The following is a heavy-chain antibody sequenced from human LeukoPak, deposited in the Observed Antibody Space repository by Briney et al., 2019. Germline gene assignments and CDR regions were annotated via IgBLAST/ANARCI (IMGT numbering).Heavy chain of an antibody. D-gene: IGHD1-26*01. CDR1: GYTFTGYF. Sequence: ASVKVSCKASGYTFTGYFIHWVRQAPGLGLEWMGRINPHSGATNFGQTFQGRVTMTRDTSTGTSYMELKSLRSDDTAVYFCAREMAEGGTDEGKDYWGQGTLVTVPS. CDR2: INPHSGAT. J-gene: IGHJ4*02. V-gene: IGHV1-2*02. CDR3: AREMAEGGTDEGKDY.